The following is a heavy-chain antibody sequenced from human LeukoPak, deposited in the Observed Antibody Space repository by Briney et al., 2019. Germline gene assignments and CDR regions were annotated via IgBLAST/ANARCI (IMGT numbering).Heavy chain of an antibody. CDR3: ARDFRWNDVLDS. J-gene: IGHJ4*02. Sequence: GGSLRLSCVDSGFSFSSHSMNWVRQAPGKGLEWVSLISDSSSYIYYAASVKGRFTISRDNAKNSLFLQMNSLRAEDTAVYYCARDFRWNDVLDSWGQGTLVTVSS. CDR2: ISDSSSYI. CDR1: GFSFSSHS. D-gene: IGHD1-1*01. V-gene: IGHV3-21*01.